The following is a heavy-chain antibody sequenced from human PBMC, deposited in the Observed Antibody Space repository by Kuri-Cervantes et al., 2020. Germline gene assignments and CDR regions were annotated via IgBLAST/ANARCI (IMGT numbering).Heavy chain of an antibody. CDR3: AITPRLAHSYYDILTGGKTDAFDI. Sequence: ASVKVSCKASGYTFTSYAMNWVRQAPGQGLEWMGWINTNTGNPTYAQGFTGRFVFSLDTSVSTAYLQISGLKAEDTAVYYCAITPRLAHSYYDILTGGKTDAFDIWGQGTMVTVSS. J-gene: IGHJ3*02. CDR2: INTNTGNP. CDR1: GYTFTSYA. D-gene: IGHD3-9*01. V-gene: IGHV7-4-1*02.